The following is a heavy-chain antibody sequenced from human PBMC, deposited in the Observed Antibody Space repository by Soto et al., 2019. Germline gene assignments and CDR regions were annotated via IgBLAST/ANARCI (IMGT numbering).Heavy chain of an antibody. CDR3: ARGPRGWYGFDY. CDR2: MNSDGSRT. J-gene: IGHJ4*02. D-gene: IGHD6-19*01. CDR1: GFTFSSDW. Sequence: EVQLVESGGGLVQPGGSLGLSCAASGFTFSSDWMHWVRQAPGKGLVWVSRMNSDGSRTTYADSVKGRFTISRDNAKNTLYLQMNSLRAEDTAVYYCARGPRGWYGFDYWGQGTLVTVSS. V-gene: IGHV3-74*01.